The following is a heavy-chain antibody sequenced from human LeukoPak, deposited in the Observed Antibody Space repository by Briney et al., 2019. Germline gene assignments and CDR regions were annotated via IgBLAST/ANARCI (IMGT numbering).Heavy chain of an antibody. J-gene: IGHJ4*02. CDR3: AKVGIEQWLSQGQFFDY. D-gene: IGHD6-19*01. CDR1: GFTFSTYG. CDR2: ISGSGDNT. V-gene: IGHV3-23*01. Sequence: GYLRLSCAASGFTFSTYGMSWVRQATGKGLEWVSGISGSGDNTHYADSVKGRFTISRDNSKNTLYLQMNSLRAEDTVVYYCAKVGIEQWLSQGQFFDYSGQGTLLTVS.